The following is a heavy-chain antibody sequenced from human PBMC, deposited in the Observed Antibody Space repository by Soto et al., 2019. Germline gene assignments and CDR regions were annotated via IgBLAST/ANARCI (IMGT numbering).Heavy chain of an antibody. Sequence: GGSLRLSCSASGCTCSGYARHWGRQAPGKGLEYVSAISSNGGSTYYADSVKGRFTISRDNSKNTLYLQMSSLRAEDTAVYYCVKEGYYYDSSGYYYGWFDPWGPGTLVTVS. D-gene: IGHD3-22*01. J-gene: IGHJ5*02. CDR1: GCTCSGYA. V-gene: IGHV3-64D*06. CDR2: ISSNGGST. CDR3: VKEGYYYDSSGYYYGWFDP.